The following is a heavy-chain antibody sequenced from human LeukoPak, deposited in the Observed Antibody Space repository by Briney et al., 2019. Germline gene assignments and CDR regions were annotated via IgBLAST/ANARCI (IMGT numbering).Heavy chain of an antibody. CDR2: IYYSGST. Sequence: SETLSLTCTVSGGSISSGGYYWSWIRQHPGKGLEWIGYIYYSGSTYYNPSLKSRVTISVDTSKNQFPLKLSSVTAADTAVYYCARDLSTMIVVDWGQGTLVTVSS. CDR1: GGSISSGGYY. CDR3: ARDLSTMIVVD. D-gene: IGHD3-22*01. J-gene: IGHJ4*02. V-gene: IGHV4-31*03.